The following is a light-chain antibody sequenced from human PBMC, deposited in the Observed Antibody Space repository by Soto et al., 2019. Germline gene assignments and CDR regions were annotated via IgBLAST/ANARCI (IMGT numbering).Light chain of an antibody. Sequence: DIQMTQSPSTLSASIGDRVTITCRASQNINNWIAWYQQKPGKAPKFLIYDASTLESGVPSRFSCSGFGTESSLTISSPQPDDFGSYHCQHIRTFGQGTKVEMK. CDR2: DAS. CDR3: QHIRT. J-gene: IGKJ1*01. V-gene: IGKV1-5*01. CDR1: QNINNW.